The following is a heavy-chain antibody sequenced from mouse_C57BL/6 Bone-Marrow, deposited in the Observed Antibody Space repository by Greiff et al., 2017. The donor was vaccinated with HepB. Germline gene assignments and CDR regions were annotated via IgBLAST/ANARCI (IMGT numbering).Heavy chain of an antibody. CDR2: IDPENGDT. V-gene: IGHV14-4*01. J-gene: IGHJ2*01. Sequence: VHVKQSGAELVRPGASVKLSCTASGFNIKDDYMHWVKQRPEQGLEWIGWIDPENGDTEYASKFQGKATITADTSSNTAYLQLRSLTSEDTAVYYCTTGGGYYFDYWGQGTTLTVSS. CDR3: TTGGGYYFDY. CDR1: GFNIKDDY.